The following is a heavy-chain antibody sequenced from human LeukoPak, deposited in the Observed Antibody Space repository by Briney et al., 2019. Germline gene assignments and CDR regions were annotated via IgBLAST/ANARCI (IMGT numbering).Heavy chain of an antibody. CDR3: AKGGFHDFWTGTSDALDI. CDR2: IWYDGNNK. Sequence: LPGGSLRLSCAASGFTFSSYGMHWVRQAPGKGLEWVAVIWYDGNNKYYANSVKGRFIISRDNYKSTLYLQMNSLRAEDTALYYCAKGGFHDFWTGTSDALDIWGQGTMVTV. J-gene: IGHJ3*02. D-gene: IGHD3-3*01. V-gene: IGHV3-33*06. CDR1: GFTFSSYG.